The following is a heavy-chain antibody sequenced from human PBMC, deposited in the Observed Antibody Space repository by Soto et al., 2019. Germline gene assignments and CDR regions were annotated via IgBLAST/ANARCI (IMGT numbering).Heavy chain of an antibody. CDR1: GGTLADHG. CDR3: ARGVFNSGNHYVGPSAFDI. D-gene: IGHD3-10*01. Sequence: QVQLVQSGAEVKKPGSSVKVSCKASGGTLADHGVTWVRQAPGQGLEWMGGTVPVLGTVKYAQRFQGRVTITADKSTNIAYMELTNMRSEDTAFYYCARGVFNSGNHYVGPSAFDIWGQGTMVIVPT. J-gene: IGHJ3*02. CDR2: TVPVLGTV. V-gene: IGHV1-69*06.